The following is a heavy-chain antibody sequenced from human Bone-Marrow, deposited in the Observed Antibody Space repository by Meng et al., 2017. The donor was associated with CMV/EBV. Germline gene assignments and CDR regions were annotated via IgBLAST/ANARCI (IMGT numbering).Heavy chain of an antibody. D-gene: IGHD1-1*01. CDR3: ARDGGLERRRMAFDY. J-gene: IGHJ4*02. Sequence: GSLRLSCTVSGGSISSNSYYWGWIRQSPGKGLEWIGEINHSGSTNYNPCLKSRVTISVDTSKNPFALKLSSVTDAYTAVYYRARDGGLERRRMAFDYWGQGTLVTVSS. V-gene: IGHV4-39*06. CDR2: INHSGST. CDR1: GGSISSNSYY.